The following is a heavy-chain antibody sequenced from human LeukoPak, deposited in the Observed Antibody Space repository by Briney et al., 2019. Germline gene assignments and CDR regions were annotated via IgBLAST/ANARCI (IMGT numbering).Heavy chain of an antibody. Sequence: SETLSLTCTVSGGSISSDSYYWGWIRQPPGKGLEWIGTIYYSGSTFYNPSLKSRVTISVDTSKSQFSLKLSFVTAADTAVYYCARVYDSSAAYWGQGTLVTVSS. CDR2: IYYSGST. J-gene: IGHJ4*02. CDR1: GGSISSDSYY. CDR3: ARVYDSSAAY. V-gene: IGHV4-39*01. D-gene: IGHD3-22*01.